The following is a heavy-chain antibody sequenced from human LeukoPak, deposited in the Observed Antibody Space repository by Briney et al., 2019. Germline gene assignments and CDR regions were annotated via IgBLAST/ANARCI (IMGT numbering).Heavy chain of an antibody. V-gene: IGHV4-59*12. J-gene: IGHJ4*02. D-gene: IGHD5-24*01. CDR3: AREVEMATQFDY. Sequence: PSETLSLTCTVSGGSMSSYYWSWIRQPPGKGLEWVGNIYYSGSTNYNPSLNSRVTMSVDTSKNQLSLKLSSVTAADTAVYYCAREVEMATQFDYWGQGTLVTVSS. CDR1: GGSMSSYY. CDR2: IYYSGST.